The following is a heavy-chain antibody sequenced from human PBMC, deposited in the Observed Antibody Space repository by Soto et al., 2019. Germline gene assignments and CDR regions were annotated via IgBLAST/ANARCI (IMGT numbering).Heavy chain of an antibody. J-gene: IGHJ6*02. CDR3: ARHDCISSSCYYYYYYVMDV. CDR1: GDTFSSYA. Sequence: KVSCKASGDTFSSYAISWVRQAPGQGLEWMGGIIPFFDTANYAQQFQGRVTITADESTSTAYMELSSLRSEDTAVYYCARHDCISSSCYYYYYYVMDVWGQGTTVTVSS. CDR2: IIPFFDTA. V-gene: IGHV1-69*01. D-gene: IGHD2-2*01.